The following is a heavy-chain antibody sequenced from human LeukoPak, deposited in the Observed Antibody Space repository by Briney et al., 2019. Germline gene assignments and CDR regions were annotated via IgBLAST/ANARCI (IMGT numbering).Heavy chain of an antibody. CDR2: FFTGGST. D-gene: IGHD3-10*01. CDR3: ARGGLRGVRNVDYYYYAMDV. Sequence: GGSLRLSCTTSGVTRSTNYMNWVRQAPGEGVEWGSVFFTGGSTNYADSVKGRFTISRDDSKDTLYLQMNSLRAEDTAVYYCARGGLRGVRNVDYYYYAMDVWGKGATVTVSS. V-gene: IGHV3-53*01. CDR1: GVTRSTNY. J-gene: IGHJ6*04.